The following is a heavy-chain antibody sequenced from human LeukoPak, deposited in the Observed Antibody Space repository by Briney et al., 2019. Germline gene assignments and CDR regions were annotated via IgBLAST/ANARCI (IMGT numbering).Heavy chain of an antibody. CDR2: IYYSGST. Sequence: SETLSLTCTVSGGSISSYYWSCLRQPPGKGLEWIGYIYYSGSTNYNPSLTIRVTISVDTSQNQFSLRLTSVTAADTATYYCARASPYYDVLTGHPGPLDSWGQGILVIVSS. J-gene: IGHJ4*02. D-gene: IGHD3-9*01. CDR1: GGSISSYY. V-gene: IGHV4-59*12. CDR3: ARASPYYDVLTGHPGPLDS.